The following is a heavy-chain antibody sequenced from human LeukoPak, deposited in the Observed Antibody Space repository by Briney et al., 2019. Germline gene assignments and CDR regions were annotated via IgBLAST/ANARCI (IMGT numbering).Heavy chain of an antibody. CDR3: ARVRIRILDY. V-gene: IGHV4-4*02. J-gene: IGHJ4*02. CDR1: GGSISSSNS. D-gene: IGHD1-26*01. Sequence: SGTLSLTCAVSGGSISSSNSWSWVRQPPGKGLEWIGEINHSGSTNYHPSLKSRGTMSVDKSKNQFSLQLTSVTAADTAVYYCARVRIRILDYWGQGALVTVSS. CDR2: INHSGST.